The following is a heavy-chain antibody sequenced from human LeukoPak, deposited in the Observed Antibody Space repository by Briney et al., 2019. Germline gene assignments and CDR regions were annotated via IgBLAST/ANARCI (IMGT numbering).Heavy chain of an antibody. CDR2: ISSSSSYI. CDR1: GFTFSSYS. Sequence: GGSLRLSCAASGFTFSSYSMNWVRQAPGKGLEWVSSISSSSSYIYYADSVKGRFTISRDNSKNTLYLQMNSLRAEDTAVYYCARRSGIAVAGAFDYWGQGTLVTVSS. V-gene: IGHV3-21*04. CDR3: ARRSGIAVAGAFDY. J-gene: IGHJ4*02. D-gene: IGHD6-19*01.